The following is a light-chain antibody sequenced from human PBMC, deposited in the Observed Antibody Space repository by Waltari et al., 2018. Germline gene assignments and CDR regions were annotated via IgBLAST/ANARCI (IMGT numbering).Light chain of an antibody. V-gene: IGLV1-40*01. CDR3: QSYDNTLSVV. CDR1: NSNIRAGYD. J-gene: IGLJ2*01. CDR2: RNS. Sequence: QSVLTQPPSVSGAPGQRVTISCTGSNSNIRAGYDVPWYQQLPGTAPKLLIFRNSHWPSGVPDLFSGSRSGTSASLAITWLQADDEAIYYCQSYDNTLSVVFGGGTKVTVL.